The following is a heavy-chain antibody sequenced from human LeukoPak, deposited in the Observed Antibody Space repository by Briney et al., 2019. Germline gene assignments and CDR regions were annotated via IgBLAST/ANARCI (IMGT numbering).Heavy chain of an antibody. CDR1: GFTFDDYA. CDR3: AKAACSRWRRCWFDP. D-gene: IGHD2-21*02. V-gene: IGHV3-43*02. J-gene: IGHJ5*02. CDR2: ISVDGGST. Sequence: PGGSLRLSCAASGFTFDDYAMHWVRQAPGKGLEWVSFISVDGGSTYYADSVKGRFTISRDNSKNSLYLQMNSLRTEDTALYYCAKAACSRWRRCWFDPWGQGTLVTVSS.